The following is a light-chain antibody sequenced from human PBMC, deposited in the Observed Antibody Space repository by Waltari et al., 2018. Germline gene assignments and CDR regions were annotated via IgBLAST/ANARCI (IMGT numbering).Light chain of an antibody. CDR3: QQYGNLLWT. V-gene: IGKV3-20*01. Sequence: EIVLTQSPGTLSLSPGARATLSCRASQSVSSVYLAWYQQKPGQAPRLLIYGASNRATGIPDRFSGSGSGTDFTLTISRLEPEDFAVYYCQQYGNLLWTFGQGTKVEIK. CDR2: GAS. J-gene: IGKJ1*01. CDR1: QSVSSVY.